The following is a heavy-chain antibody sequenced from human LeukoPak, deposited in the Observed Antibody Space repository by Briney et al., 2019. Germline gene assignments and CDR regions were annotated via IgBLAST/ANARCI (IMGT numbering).Heavy chain of an antibody. V-gene: IGHV1-58*02. CDR3: AASPHYYDSSGPYGY. J-gene: IGHJ4*02. CDR1: GFTFTSSA. D-gene: IGHD3-22*01. Sequence: ASVKVSCKASGFTFTSSAMHWVRQARGHRLEGIGWIVVGSGNTNYAQKFQERVTINRDMSTSTAYMKLSSLRSEDTAVYYCAASPHYYDSSGPYGYWGQGTLVTVSS. CDR2: IVVGSGNT.